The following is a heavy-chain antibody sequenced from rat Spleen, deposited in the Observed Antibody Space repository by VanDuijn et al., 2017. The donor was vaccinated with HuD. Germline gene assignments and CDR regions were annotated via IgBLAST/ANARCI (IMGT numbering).Heavy chain of an antibody. V-gene: IGHV2-72*01. CDR3: ARHLREASGVMDV. CDR2: IWPSGST. CDR1: GFSLTTNG. J-gene: IGHJ4*01. D-gene: IGHD4-3*01. Sequence: QVQLKESGPGLMQSSETLSLTCTVSGFSLTTNGVGWLRQPLGRGLMWMGTIWPSGSTNYNLAVQSRLSISRDTSKSQVFLKMNSLQTEDIATYYCARHLREASGVMDVWGQGASVTVSS.